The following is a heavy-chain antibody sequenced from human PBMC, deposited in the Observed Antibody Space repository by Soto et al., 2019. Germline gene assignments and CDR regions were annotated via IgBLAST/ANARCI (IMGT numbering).Heavy chain of an antibody. Sequence: QVQLQESGPGLVKASQTLSLTCTVSGGSISSGGYYWSWIRQNPGKGLEWIGYIYYSGTTNYNPSLKSRLTISVDTSKNQFSLKLNSMTAADTAVYYCARDESATEAFDIWGQGTMVTVSS. CDR3: ARDESATEAFDI. CDR1: GGSISSGGYY. D-gene: IGHD5-12*01. V-gene: IGHV4-31*03. J-gene: IGHJ3*02. CDR2: IYYSGTT.